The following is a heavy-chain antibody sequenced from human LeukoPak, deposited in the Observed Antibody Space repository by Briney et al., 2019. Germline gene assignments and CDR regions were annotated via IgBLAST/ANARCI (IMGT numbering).Heavy chain of an antibody. CDR3: TRGRDTTGYFVY. J-gene: IGHJ4*02. Sequence: MGWIDTNTGNPTYAQGFAGRFVFSLDTSVTTTYLQISSLKAEDTAVYFCTRGRDTTGYFVYWGQGTVVTVSS. V-gene: IGHV7-4-1*02. D-gene: IGHD3-22*01. CDR2: IDTNTGNP.